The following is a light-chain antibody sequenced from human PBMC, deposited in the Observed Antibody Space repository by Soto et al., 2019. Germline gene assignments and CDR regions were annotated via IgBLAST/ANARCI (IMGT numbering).Light chain of an antibody. Sequence: DIQMTQSPSSLSASVGDSVTITCRASQSISSSLNWYQQKPGKAPRLLIYAASTLQSGVPSGFSGSGSGTDFALTITSLQTHNFATYYCQQTFTTPHTFGQGTKVDIK. CDR2: AAS. J-gene: IGKJ2*01. CDR1: QSISSS. V-gene: IGKV1-39*01. CDR3: QQTFTTPHT.